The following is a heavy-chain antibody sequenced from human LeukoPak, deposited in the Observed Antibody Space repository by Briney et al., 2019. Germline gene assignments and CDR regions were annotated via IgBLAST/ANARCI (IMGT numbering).Heavy chain of an antibody. CDR3: ARGPYVLLWFGEAVY. V-gene: IGHV1-2*06. D-gene: IGHD3-10*01. J-gene: IGHJ4*02. Sequence: GASVKVSCKASGYTFTGYYMHWVRQAPGQGLEWMGRINPNSGGTNYAQKFQGRVTMTRDTSISTAYMELSRLRSDDTAVYYCARGPYVLLWFGEAVYWGQGTLVTVSS. CDR1: GYTFTGYY. CDR2: INPNSGGT.